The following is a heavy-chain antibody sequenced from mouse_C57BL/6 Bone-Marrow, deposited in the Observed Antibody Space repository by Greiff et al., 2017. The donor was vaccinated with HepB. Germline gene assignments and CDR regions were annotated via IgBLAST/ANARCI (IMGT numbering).Heavy chain of an antibody. CDR3: AITTVVEGDAMDY. Sequence: EVQLQESGGGLVQPGGSLKLSCAASGFTFSDYYMYWVRQTPEKRLEWVAYISNGGGSTYYPDTVKGRFTISRDNAKNTLYLQMSRLKSEDTAMYYCAITTVVEGDAMDYWGQGTSVTVSS. CDR2: ISNGGGST. D-gene: IGHD1-1*01. V-gene: IGHV5-12*01. J-gene: IGHJ4*01. CDR1: GFTFSDYY.